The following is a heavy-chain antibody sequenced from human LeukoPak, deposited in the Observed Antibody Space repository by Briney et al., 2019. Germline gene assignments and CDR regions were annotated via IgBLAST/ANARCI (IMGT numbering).Heavy chain of an antibody. CDR1: GNPISSYY. CDR3: ARETTGLARYFDY. D-gene: IGHD4-11*01. CDR2: IYTSGST. Sequence: TETLSLTCTVYGNPISSYYWSWIRQPAGKGLEWIGRIYTSGSTNYNPSLKSRVTMSVDTSKNQFSLILSSVTAADTAFYCCARETTGLARYFDYWGQGTLVTVSS. V-gene: IGHV4-4*07. J-gene: IGHJ4*02.